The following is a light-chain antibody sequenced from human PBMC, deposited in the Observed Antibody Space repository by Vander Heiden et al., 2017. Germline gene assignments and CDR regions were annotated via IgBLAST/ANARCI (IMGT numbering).Light chain of an antibody. CDR2: KAS. CDR1: KSISEW. J-gene: IGKJ1*01. Sequence: DIKMTQSPSTLSALVGDRVIITCRASKSISEWLAWYQQKPGKAPKLLIQKASTLESGVPSRFSGSGSGTEFTLTISSLQPDDFATYYCHQYDTYSTWTFGQGTKVEIK. CDR3: HQYDTYSTWT. V-gene: IGKV1-5*03.